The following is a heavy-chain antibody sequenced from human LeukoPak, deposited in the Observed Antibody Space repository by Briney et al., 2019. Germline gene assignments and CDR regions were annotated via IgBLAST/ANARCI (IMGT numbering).Heavy chain of an antibody. CDR2: IYWDDDK. Sequence: ESGPTLVKPTQTLTLTCTFSGFSLSIRGMGAGWIRQPPGKALEWLALIYWDDDKYYSPSLKTRLTVTKDSSKRQVVLTMTRVNPMDTAPIYCGKLEKYVLLTGYAVPSFHSWGQGILVTVSS. CDR3: GKLEKYVLLTGYAVPSFHS. CDR1: GFSLSIRGMG. J-gene: IGHJ4*02. D-gene: IGHD3-9*01. V-gene: IGHV2-5*02.